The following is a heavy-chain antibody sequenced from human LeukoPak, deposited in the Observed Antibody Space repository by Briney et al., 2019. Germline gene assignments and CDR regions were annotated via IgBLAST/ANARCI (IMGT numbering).Heavy chain of an antibody. CDR2: IFHSGTT. CDR1: GGSISPYY. CDR3: GRGGNYYLDV. Sequence: ASETLSLTCTLPGGSISPYYWSWIRQPPGKGLEWIAYIFHSGTTKYNPSLKRRVAISLATPKSQFSLKLHSVTAADTAVYYPGRGGNYYLDVWGGGTTVTVSS. V-gene: IGHV4-59*01. J-gene: IGHJ6*03.